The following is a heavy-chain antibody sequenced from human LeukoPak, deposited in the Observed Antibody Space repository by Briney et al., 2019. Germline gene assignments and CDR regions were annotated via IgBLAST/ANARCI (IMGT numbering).Heavy chain of an antibody. V-gene: IGHV3-30-3*01. J-gene: IGHJ3*02. CDR2: ISYDGTNK. CDR1: GFTFSNYA. D-gene: IGHD3-22*01. Sequence: GGSLPLSCAASGFTFSNYAMHWVRQAPGKGLEWVAVISYDGTNKYYADSVKGRFTISRDNAKNTMYLQMNSLRAEDTAMYYCARAPMSYDSSGFGGAFDIWGQGTMLTVSS. CDR3: ARAPMSYDSSGFGGAFDI.